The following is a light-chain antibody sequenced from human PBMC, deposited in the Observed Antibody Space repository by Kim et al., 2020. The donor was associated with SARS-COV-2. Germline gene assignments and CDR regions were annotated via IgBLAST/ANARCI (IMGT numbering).Light chain of an antibody. CDR1: QDISNF. V-gene: IGKV1-27*01. CDR3: QKCDSAPWT. CDR2: AAS. Sequence: PSVEHKVTITRRPAQDISNFLAWFQMKPRKAPKLLIYAASALQPGVPSRFSGSGSGAHFTLTVTSLQPEDVATYYRQKCDSAPWTFGRGTKVDIK. J-gene: IGKJ1*01.